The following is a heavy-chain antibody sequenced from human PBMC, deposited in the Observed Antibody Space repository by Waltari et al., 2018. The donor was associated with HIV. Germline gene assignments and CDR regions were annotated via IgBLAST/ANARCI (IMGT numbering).Heavy chain of an antibody. Sequence: EAQLVESGGGLVKPGWHLKRSCAAPGFTSSSTRMSWARWAPGKGMEWVSSISSSSSYIYYADSVKGRFTISRDNAKNSLYLQMNSLRAEDTAVYYCARDYIAVAGPYYYYYGMDVWGQGTTVTVSS. CDR3: ARDYIAVAGPYYYYYGMDV. V-gene: IGHV3-21*01. CDR2: ISSSSSYI. D-gene: IGHD6-19*01. J-gene: IGHJ6*02. CDR1: GFTSSSTR.